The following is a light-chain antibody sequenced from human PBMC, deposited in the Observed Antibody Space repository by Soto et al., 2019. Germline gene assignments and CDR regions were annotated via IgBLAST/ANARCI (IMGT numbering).Light chain of an antibody. Sequence: QAVVTQPPSASGTPGQSVTISCSGSSSNIGSDYVYWFQLLPGTAPKLLIYRDNQRPSGVSDRFSGSKSGTSGSLAISGLRTEDEADYYCAAWDDSLSGWEFGGGTKHTVL. CDR1: SSNIGSDY. V-gene: IGLV1-47*01. CDR3: AAWDDSLSGWE. CDR2: RDN. J-gene: IGLJ2*01.